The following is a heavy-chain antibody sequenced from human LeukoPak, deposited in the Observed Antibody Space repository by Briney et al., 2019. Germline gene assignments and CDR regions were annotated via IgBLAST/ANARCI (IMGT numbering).Heavy chain of an antibody. D-gene: IGHD2-2*01. Sequence: PGGSLRLSCAASGFTFSDYYMSWIRQAPGKGLEWVSYISSSGSTIYYADSVKGRFTISRDNAKNSMYLQMNSLRAEDTAVYYCARVAPAAIDWFDPWGQGTLVTVSS. J-gene: IGHJ5*02. V-gene: IGHV3-11*01. CDR3: ARVAPAAIDWFDP. CDR2: ISSSGSTI. CDR1: GFTFSDYY.